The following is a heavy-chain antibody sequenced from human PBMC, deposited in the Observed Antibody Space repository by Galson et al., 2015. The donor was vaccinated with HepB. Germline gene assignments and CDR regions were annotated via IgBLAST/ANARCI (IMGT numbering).Heavy chain of an antibody. V-gene: IGHV3-9*01. CDR1: GFNFDDFA. J-gene: IGHJ6*03. D-gene: IGHD6-13*01. Sequence: SLRLSCAASGFNFDDFAMHWVRQGPGKGLEWVSGIDWNGDNIGYADSVEGRFTISRDNAKNSLFLQMSSLRPEDTALYYCARDYGRNWYGYFYMDVWGKGTTVTVSS. CDR2: IDWNGDNI. CDR3: ARDYGRNWYGYFYMDV.